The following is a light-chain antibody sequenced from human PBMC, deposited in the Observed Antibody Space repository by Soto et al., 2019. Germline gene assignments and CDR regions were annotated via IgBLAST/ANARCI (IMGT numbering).Light chain of an antibody. V-gene: IGLV2-14*01. J-gene: IGLJ1*01. CDR2: DVS. CDR1: SSDVGGYTY. Sequence: QSALTQPASVSGSPGQSITISCAGTSSDVGGYTYVSWYQQHPGKAPKLMIYDVSNRPSGVSNRFSGSKSGNTASLTISGFQAEDEADYYCTSYTSSSTPYVFGGGTQLAVL. CDR3: TSYTSSSTPYV.